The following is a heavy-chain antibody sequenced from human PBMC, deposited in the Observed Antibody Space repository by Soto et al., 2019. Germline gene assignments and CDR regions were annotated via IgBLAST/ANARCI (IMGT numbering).Heavy chain of an antibody. CDR1: GGSISSGDYY. CDR3: ARGLPNFYDFCSGYHRRTGASSMDV. D-gene: IGHD3-3*01. Sequence: SETLSLTCTVSGGSISSGDYYWSWIRQPPGKGLEWIGYIYYSGSTYYNPSLKSRVTISVDTSKNQFSLKLSSVTAADTAVYYCARGLPNFYDFCSGYHRRTGASSMDVWGKGTTVTVSS. V-gene: IGHV4-30-4*01. CDR2: IYYSGST. J-gene: IGHJ6*03.